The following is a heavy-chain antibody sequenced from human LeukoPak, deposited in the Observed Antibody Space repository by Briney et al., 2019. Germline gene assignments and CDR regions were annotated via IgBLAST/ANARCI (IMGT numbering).Heavy chain of an antibody. CDR1: GSTFTNYE. CDR2: ISSSGNTI. CDR3: ARDTTTLTTFALGYFDY. J-gene: IGHJ4*02. D-gene: IGHD4-11*01. Sequence: PGGSLRLSCAASGSTFTNYEKNWVRQAPGKGLEWVSYISSSGNTIYYANSVKGRFIISRHNAKGSLYLQMNSLRAEDTAIYYCARDTTTLTTFALGYFDYWGQGTLVTVSS. V-gene: IGHV3-48*03.